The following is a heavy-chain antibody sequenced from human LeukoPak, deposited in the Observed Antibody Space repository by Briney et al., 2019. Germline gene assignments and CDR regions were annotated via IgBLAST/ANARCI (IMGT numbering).Heavy chain of an antibody. CDR2: IIPIFGTA. J-gene: IGHJ4*02. CDR1: GGTFSSYA. CDR3: AREYDSSGYPTSFDY. D-gene: IGHD3-22*01. V-gene: IGHV1-69*06. Sequence: SVKVSCKASGGTFSSYAISWVRQAPGQGLEWMGGIIPIFGTANYAQKFQGRVTITADKSTSTAYMELSSLRSEDTAVYYCAREYDSSGYPTSFDYWGQGTLVTVSS.